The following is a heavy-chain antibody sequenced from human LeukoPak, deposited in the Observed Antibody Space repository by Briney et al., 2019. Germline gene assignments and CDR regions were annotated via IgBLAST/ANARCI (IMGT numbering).Heavy chain of an antibody. CDR3: AKDLGYCSGGSCYTFDY. V-gene: IGHV3-9*01. CDR1: GFTFDDYA. D-gene: IGHD2-15*01. CDR2: ISWNSGSI. J-gene: IGHJ4*02. Sequence: GGSLRPSCAASGFTFDDYAMHWVRQAPGKGLEWVSGISWNSGSIGYADSVKGRFTISRDNAKNSLYLQMNSLRAEDTALYYCAKDLGYCSGGSCYTFDYWGQGTLVTVSS.